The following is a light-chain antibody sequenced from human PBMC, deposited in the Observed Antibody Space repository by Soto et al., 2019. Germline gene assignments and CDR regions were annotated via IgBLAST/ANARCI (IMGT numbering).Light chain of an antibody. J-gene: IGLJ1*01. CDR1: SSDVGGYYY. CDR2: DVT. CDR3: CSYAGSFTFPYV. Sequence: QSALTQPRSVSGSPGQSVTIACTGTSSDVGGYYYVSWYQQHPGKAPKLIIYDVTRRPSGVPDRFSGSKSGNTASLTISGLQGEEEADYYCCSYAGSFTFPYVFGTGTKLTVL. V-gene: IGLV2-11*01.